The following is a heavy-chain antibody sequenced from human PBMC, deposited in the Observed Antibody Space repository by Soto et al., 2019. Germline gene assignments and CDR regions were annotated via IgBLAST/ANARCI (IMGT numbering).Heavy chain of an antibody. Sequence: GGSLRLSCAASGFPFSTYWMHWVRQAPGKGPVWVSRINNDGSTTRYADSVKGRFTISRDNAKNTLYLQMNSLRAEDTAVYYCASQGLYYYGLDVWGQGTTVTV. CDR1: GFPFSTYW. J-gene: IGHJ6*02. CDR3: ASQGLYYYGLDV. V-gene: IGHV3-74*01. CDR2: INNDGSTT.